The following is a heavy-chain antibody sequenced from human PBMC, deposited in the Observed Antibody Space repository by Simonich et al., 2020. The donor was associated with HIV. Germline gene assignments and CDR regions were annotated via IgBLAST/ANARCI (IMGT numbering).Heavy chain of an antibody. CDR3: ARDGRYYGMDV. V-gene: IGHV7-4-1*02. CDR2: INTNTVNP. J-gene: IGHJ6*02. Sequence: QVQLVQSGSELKMPGASVKVSCKASGYTITTYTMNWVRQAPGQGLASIGQINTNTVNPTYAQGFTGRFVFSLDTSISTSYLQISSLKAEDTAVYYCARDGRYYGMDVWGQGTTVTVSS. CDR1: GYTITTYT.